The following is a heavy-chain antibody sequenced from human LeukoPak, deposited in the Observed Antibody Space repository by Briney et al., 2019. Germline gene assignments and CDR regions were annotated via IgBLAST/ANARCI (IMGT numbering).Heavy chain of an antibody. CDR2: IYYSGST. J-gene: IGHJ4*02. Sequence: SETLSLTCTVSGGSISGSSYCWGWIRQPPGKGLEWIGSIYYSGSTYYNPSLKSRVTISVDTSKNQFSLKLSSVTAADTAVYYCARDRRYDFWSGYYTGGTFDYWGQGTLVTVSS. D-gene: IGHD3-3*01. CDR1: GGSISGSSYC. CDR3: ARDRRYDFWSGYYTGGTFDY. V-gene: IGHV4-39*07.